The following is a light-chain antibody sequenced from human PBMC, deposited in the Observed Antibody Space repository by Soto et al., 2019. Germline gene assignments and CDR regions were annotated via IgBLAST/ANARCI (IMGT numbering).Light chain of an antibody. J-gene: IGKJ5*01. CDR1: QTISNY. CDR3: KQCYKTPLT. CDR2: GAY. Sequence: EIQMTQSPSSLSASIGDRVTITCRASQTISNYLNWYQQKPGKAHTLXIFGAYNLQDGVQSRFSGSGYGTDFTLTITSLHPEDFATYYCKQCYKTPLTFGQGTRLEIK. V-gene: IGKV1-39*01.